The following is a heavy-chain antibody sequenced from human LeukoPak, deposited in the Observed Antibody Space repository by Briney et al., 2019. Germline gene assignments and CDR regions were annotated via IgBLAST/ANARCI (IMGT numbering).Heavy chain of an antibody. CDR1: GYTFTSYY. Sequence: ASVKVSCTASGYTFTSYYMHWVRQAPGQGLEWMGIINPSGGSTSYAQKFQGRVTVTRDTSASTAYMELSSLRSEDTAVYYCARCGYSDGWSCDHWGQGTLVTVSS. J-gene: IGHJ5*02. V-gene: IGHV1-46*01. D-gene: IGHD5-18*01. CDR2: INPSGGST. CDR3: ARCGYSDGWSCDH.